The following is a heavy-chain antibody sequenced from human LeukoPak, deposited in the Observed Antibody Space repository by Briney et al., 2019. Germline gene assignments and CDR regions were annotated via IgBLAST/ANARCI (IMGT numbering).Heavy chain of an antibody. D-gene: IGHD1-26*01. CDR2: ISYDGSNK. J-gene: IGHJ4*02. CDR1: GFTFSSYA. CDR3: ARFYANEWALPH. V-gene: IGHV3-30*04. Sequence: GRSLRPSCAASGFTFSSYAMHWVRQAPGKGLEWVALISYDGSNKYYADSVKGRFTISRDNSKNTLSLQMNGLRTEDTAVYYCARFYANEWALPHWGQGTLVTVSS.